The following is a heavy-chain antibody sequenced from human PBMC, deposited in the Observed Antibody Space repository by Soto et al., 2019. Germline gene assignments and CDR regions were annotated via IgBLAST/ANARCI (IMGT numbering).Heavy chain of an antibody. V-gene: IGHV4-39*01. D-gene: IGHD5-18*01. Sequence: QLQLQESGPGLVKPSETLSLTCTVSGGSISSSSYYWGWIRQPPGKGLEWIGTIYYSGSTYYNPSLQSRVTISVDTSKNQCSLKLSSVTAADMAVYYCARHVAGGQVWSPFDYWGQGTLVTVSS. J-gene: IGHJ4*02. CDR3: ARHVAGGQVWSPFDY. CDR1: GGSISSSSYY. CDR2: IYYSGST.